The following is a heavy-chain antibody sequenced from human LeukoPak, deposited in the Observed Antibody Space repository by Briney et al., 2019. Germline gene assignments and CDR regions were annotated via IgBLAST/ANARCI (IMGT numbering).Heavy chain of an antibody. CDR3: ARGVYSSVTLPPYFDY. CDR1: GFTFSSYA. Sequence: GGSLRLSCAASGFTFSSYAMNWVRQAPGKGLEWVSAVSGSSGSAYYTDSVKGRFTISRDNSKNTLYLQMNSLRAEDTAVYYCARGVYSSVTLPPYFDYWGQGTLVTVSS. J-gene: IGHJ4*02. D-gene: IGHD4-17*01. CDR2: VSGSSGSA. V-gene: IGHV3-23*01.